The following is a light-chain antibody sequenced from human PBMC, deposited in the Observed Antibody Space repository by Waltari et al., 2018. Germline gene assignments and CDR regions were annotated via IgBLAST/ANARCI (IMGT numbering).Light chain of an antibody. V-gene: IGKV3-20*01. Sequence: EIVLTQSPGTLSLSPGERVTLSCRASQSVSSSYLAWYQQKPGQAPRLLIYGASSRATGTPDRFSGRWSGTGFTLTISRLEPEDFAVYYCQQYGSSLITFGQGTRLEIK. CDR3: QQYGSSLIT. CDR1: QSVSSSY. J-gene: IGKJ5*01. CDR2: GAS.